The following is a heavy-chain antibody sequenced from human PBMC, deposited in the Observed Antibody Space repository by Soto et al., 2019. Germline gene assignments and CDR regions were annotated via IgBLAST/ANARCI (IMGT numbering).Heavy chain of an antibody. CDR3: AREVQVHTPAFVY. V-gene: IGHV1-69*19. Sequence: QVQLVQSGAEMKKPGSSVKVSCQSSGGTFNTYAMNWVRQAPGQAPEWMGDISPMFGAANYAPKFQGRVTFTADESTGTSYMQLSSLTSEDTSLYFCAREVQVHTPAFVYWGQGTLVTVSS. CDR1: GGTFNTYA. D-gene: IGHD3-10*01. J-gene: IGHJ4*02. CDR2: ISPMFGAA.